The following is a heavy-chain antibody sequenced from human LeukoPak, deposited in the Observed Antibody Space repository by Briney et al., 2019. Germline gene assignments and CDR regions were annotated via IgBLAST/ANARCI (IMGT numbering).Heavy chain of an antibody. CDR3: AREFGWVYYYGMDV. D-gene: IGHD6-19*01. V-gene: IGHV1-18*01. Sequence: ASPKLSRKLSRDTFTSYGITRVRQSPGPGLEGRGWISAYNGNTNYAQKLQGRVTMTTDTSTSTAYMELRSLRSDDTAVYYCAREFGWVYYYGMDVWGQGTTVTVSS. CDR1: RDTFTSYG. CDR2: ISAYNGNT. J-gene: IGHJ6*02.